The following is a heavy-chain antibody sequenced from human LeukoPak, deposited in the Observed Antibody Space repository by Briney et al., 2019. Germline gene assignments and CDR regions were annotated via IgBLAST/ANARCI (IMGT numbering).Heavy chain of an antibody. J-gene: IGHJ4*02. CDR3: ARDFRRVSPKWFGELLNYFDY. CDR1: GFTVSSNY. CDR2: IYSGGST. D-gene: IGHD3-10*01. Sequence: GGSLRLSCAASGFTVSSNYMSWVRQAPGKGLEWVSVIYSGGSTYYADSVKGRFTISRHNSKNTLYLQMNSLRAEDTAVYYCARDFRRVSPKWFGELLNYFDYWGQGTLVTVSS. V-gene: IGHV3-53*04.